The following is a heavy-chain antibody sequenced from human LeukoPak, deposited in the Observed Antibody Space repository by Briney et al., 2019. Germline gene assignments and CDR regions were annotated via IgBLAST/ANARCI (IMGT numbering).Heavy chain of an antibody. CDR3: ARAGAVSDYFDY. CDR1: GGSISSYY. J-gene: IGHJ4*02. CDR2: IYYSGST. D-gene: IGHD2-8*01. Sequence: SETLSLTCTVSGGSISSYYWSWIRQPPGKGLEWIGYIYYSGSTNYNPSLKSRVTISVDTSKNQFSLKLSSVTAADTAVYYCARAGAVSDYFDYWDQGTLVTVSS. V-gene: IGHV4-59*01.